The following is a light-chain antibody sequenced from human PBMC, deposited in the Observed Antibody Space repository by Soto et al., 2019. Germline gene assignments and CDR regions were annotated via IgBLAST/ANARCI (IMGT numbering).Light chain of an antibody. J-gene: IGKJ1*01. CDR1: QSVSRY. CDR3: QQRSNWPPIT. CDR2: DAS. V-gene: IGKV3-11*01. Sequence: EIVLTQSPATLSLSPGERATLSCRASQSVSRYLAWYQQKPGQAPRLLIYDASNRATGIPARSSGSGSGTDFTLTISSLEPEDFAVYYCQQRSNWPPITFGQGTKVDIK.